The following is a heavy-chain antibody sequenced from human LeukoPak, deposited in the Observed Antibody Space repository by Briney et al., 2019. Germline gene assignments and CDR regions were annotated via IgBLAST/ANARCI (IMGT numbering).Heavy chain of an antibody. V-gene: IGHV3-23*01. CDR2: ISGSGTGT. D-gene: IGHD6-19*01. CDR1: GSTFNSQS. J-gene: IGHJ4*02. Sequence: GSLRLSCAASGSTFNSQSMSWVRQAPGKGLEWVSTISGSGTGTYYADSVKGRFTISRDNSKNTLYLQMNSLRAEDTALYFCAKGRGTNSGLTLDCWGQGTLVTLSS. CDR3: AKGRGTNSGLTLDC.